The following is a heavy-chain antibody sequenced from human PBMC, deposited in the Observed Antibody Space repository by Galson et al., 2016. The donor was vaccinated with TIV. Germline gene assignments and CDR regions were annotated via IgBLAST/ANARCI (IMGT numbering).Heavy chain of an antibody. CDR2: IYPRDSET. V-gene: IGHV5-51*03. J-gene: IGHJ4*02. CDR3: ARAPGYSGYSYGYFDS. D-gene: IGHD5-18*01. CDR1: GDSISSYW. Sequence: QSGAEVKKPEESLRISCKASGDSISSYWVGWVRQIPGKGLEWMGIIYPRDSETRYTPSFQGQVTIPADQSISTVYRQLSSLKTSDTAMYFCARAPGYSGYSYGYFDSWGQGTLVTVSS.